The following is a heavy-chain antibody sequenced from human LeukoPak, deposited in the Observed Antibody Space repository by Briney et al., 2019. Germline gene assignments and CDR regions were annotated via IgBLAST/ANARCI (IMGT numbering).Heavy chain of an antibody. J-gene: IGHJ4*02. CDR2: ISGSGGST. Sequence: GSLRFSCAASGFTFSSYAMSWVRQAPGKGLEWVSAISGSGGSTYYADSVKGRFTISRDNSKNTLYLQMNSLRAEDTAVYYCAKDHAAYCGGDCEVLQPFDYWGQGTLVTVSS. D-gene: IGHD2-21*02. CDR3: AKDHAAYCGGDCEVLQPFDY. V-gene: IGHV3-23*01. CDR1: GFTFSSYA.